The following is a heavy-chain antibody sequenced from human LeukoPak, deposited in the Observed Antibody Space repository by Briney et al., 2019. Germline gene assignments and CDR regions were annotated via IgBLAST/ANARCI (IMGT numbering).Heavy chain of an antibody. CDR2: IYYSGST. Sequence: SETLSLTRTVSGGSISSYYWSWIRQPPGKGLEWIGYIYYSGSTNYNPSLKSRVTISVDTSKNQFSLKLSSVTAADTAVYYCARHAVAVAYPYFDYWGQGTLVTVSS. CDR1: GGSISSYY. V-gene: IGHV4-59*08. J-gene: IGHJ4*02. CDR3: ARHAVAVAYPYFDY. D-gene: IGHD6-19*01.